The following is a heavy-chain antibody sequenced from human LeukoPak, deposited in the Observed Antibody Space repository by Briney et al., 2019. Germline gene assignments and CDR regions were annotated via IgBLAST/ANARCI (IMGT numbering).Heavy chain of an antibody. CDR2: IYSGGST. V-gene: IGHV3-53*01. CDR1: GFTVSSNY. D-gene: IGHD2-15*01. J-gene: IGHJ4*02. CDR3: ASSRGYCSGGSCYNFDY. Sequence: PGGSLRLSCAASGFTVSSNYMSWVRQAPGKGLEWVSVIYSGGSTYYADSVKGRFTISRDNSKNTLYLQMDSLRAEDTAGYYYASSRGYCSGGSCYNFDYWAREPWSPSPQ.